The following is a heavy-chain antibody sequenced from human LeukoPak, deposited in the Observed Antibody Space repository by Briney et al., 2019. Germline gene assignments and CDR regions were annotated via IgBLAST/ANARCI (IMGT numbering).Heavy chain of an antibody. CDR2: TRFDGSNQ. V-gene: IGHV3-30*02. J-gene: IGHJ4*02. CDR3: AKGYGESHFDS. Sequence: GSLRLSRSASGFTFRTYGMHWVRQAPGKGLEWVAFTRFDGSNQYYADSVKGRFTISRDNSNNTLSLQMNTLRGDDTAVYFCAKGYGESHFDSWGQGTLVTVSS. D-gene: IGHD5-18*01. CDR1: GFTFRTYG.